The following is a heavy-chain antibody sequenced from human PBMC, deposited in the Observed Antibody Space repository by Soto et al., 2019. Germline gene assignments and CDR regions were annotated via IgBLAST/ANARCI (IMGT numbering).Heavy chain of an antibody. Sequence: GESLKSPCKGSGYKYDTYWVAWVRQMPGKGLEWMGIIFPRDSDTRYRPSFQGQVTISADRSTTTAYLQWYSLKASDTAIYYCARSYYDSSGYYYDMDYWGQGTRVTV. CDR3: ARSYYDSSGYYYDMDY. CDR2: IFPRDSDT. J-gene: IGHJ4*02. V-gene: IGHV5-51*01. CDR1: GYKYDTYW. D-gene: IGHD3-22*01.